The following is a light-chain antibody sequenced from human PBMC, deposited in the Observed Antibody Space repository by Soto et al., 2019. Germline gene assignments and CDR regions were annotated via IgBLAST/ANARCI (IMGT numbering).Light chain of an antibody. CDR3: QQRSNWRIT. V-gene: IGKV3-11*01. CDR2: DAS. CDR1: QSVSSY. J-gene: IGKJ5*01. Sequence: EIVLTKSPATLSLSPGERATLSCRASQSVSSYLAWYQQKPGQAPRLLIYDASNRATGIPARFSGSGSGTDFTLTISSLEPEDFAVYYCQQRSNWRITFGQGTLLEIK.